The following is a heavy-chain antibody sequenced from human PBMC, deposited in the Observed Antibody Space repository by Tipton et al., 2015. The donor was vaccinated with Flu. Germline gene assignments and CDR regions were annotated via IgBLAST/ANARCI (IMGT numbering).Heavy chain of an antibody. CDR3: ARVKWPRYYDSSVFDY. J-gene: IGHJ4*02. D-gene: IGHD3-22*01. CDR2: ISYDGSNK. Sequence: LRLSCAASGFTFSSYAMHWVRQAPGKGLEWVAVISYDGSNKYYADSVKGRFTISRDNSKNTLYLQMNSLRAEDTAVYYCARVKWPRYYDSSVFDYWGQGTLVTVSS. CDR1: GFTFSSYA. V-gene: IGHV3-30-3*01.